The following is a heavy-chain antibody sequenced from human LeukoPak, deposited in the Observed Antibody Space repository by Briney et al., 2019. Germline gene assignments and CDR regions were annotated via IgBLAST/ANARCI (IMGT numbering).Heavy chain of an antibody. D-gene: IGHD6-19*01. CDR2: IYPGDSDT. V-gene: IGHV5-51*01. CDR1: GSTFTSYW. J-gene: IGHJ4*02. Sequence: GESLQISCQGSGSTFTSYWIGWVRPLPGKGLEWMVIIYPGDSDTRYSPSFQGQVTISADKSISTAYLQWSSLKASDSAMYDCARALAVAGTPFGYWGQGTLVTVSS. CDR3: ARALAVAGTPFGY.